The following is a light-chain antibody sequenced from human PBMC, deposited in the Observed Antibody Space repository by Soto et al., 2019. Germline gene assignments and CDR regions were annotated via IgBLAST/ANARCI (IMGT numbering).Light chain of an antibody. CDR2: GAS. V-gene: IGKV3-15*01. CDR3: QQYTNWPPIT. CDR1: QSVTSN. Sequence: TGMIPSAGTRAVSGGDRALRGCRASQSVTSNLAWYQQKPGQAPRLIIYGASTRATGIPARFSGSGSGTEFTLTIRRLQSEDLAVYFGQQYTNWPPITGGQGTKLDIK. J-gene: IGKJ5*01.